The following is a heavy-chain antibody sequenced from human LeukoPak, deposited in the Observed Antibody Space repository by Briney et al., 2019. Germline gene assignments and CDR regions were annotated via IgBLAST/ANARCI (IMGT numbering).Heavy chain of an antibody. CDR3: ARLESSSWYPNFDY. V-gene: IGHV4-59*08. CDR1: GGSISSYY. J-gene: IGHJ4*02. Sequence: SETLSLTCTVSGGSISSYYWSWIRQPPGKGLEWIGYIYYGGSTNYNPSLKSRVTISVDTSKNQFSLKLSSVTAADTAVYYCARLESSSWYPNFDYWGQGTLVTVSS. D-gene: IGHD6-13*01. CDR2: IYYGGST.